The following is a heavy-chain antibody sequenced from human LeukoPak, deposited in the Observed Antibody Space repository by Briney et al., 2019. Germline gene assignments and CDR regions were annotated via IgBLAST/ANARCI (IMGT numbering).Heavy chain of an antibody. CDR3: TSWGDTTAEYFQR. D-gene: IGHD2-21*02. CDR1: GFTFSSYW. Sequence: GGSLRLSCAASGFTFSSYWMNWVRQAPGKGLEWVAHINPDGRDTYYVDSVKGRFTISRDNAQNSMYLQMNSPRVEDTAVYYCTSWGDTTAEYFQRWGQGTLVTVSS. J-gene: IGHJ1*01. CDR2: INPDGRDT. V-gene: IGHV3-7*01.